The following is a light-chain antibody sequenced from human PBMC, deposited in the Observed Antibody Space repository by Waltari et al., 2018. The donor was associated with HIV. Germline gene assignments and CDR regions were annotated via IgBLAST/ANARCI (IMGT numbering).Light chain of an antibody. V-gene: IGLV2-8*01. Sequence: QSALTQPPSASGSPGQSVTISCPGTSSGIGLYNFISWYQHHPGKAPKLMISDVSRRPSGVPVRFSGSKSGNTASLTVSGLQADDEATYYCFSYAGNNFLLFGGGTKLTVL. J-gene: IGLJ2*01. CDR1: SSGIGLYNF. CDR3: FSYAGNNFLL. CDR2: DVS.